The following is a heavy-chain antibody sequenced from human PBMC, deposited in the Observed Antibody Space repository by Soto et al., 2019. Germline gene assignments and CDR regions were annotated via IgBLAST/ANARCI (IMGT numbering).Heavy chain of an antibody. Sequence: QVQLVESGGGVVQPGGSLRLSCAASGFTFSSYTMHWVRQAPGKGLEWVAVITSDGNIRLYADSVKGRFSISRDTSKGTLYLQMSSLRPEDTAVYYCARALIPYCSRNSCRYFDYWGQGTLVTVSS. CDR2: ITSDGNIR. J-gene: IGHJ4*02. CDR3: ARALIPYCSRNSCRYFDY. D-gene: IGHD2-8*01. V-gene: IGHV3-30-3*01. CDR1: GFTFSSYT.